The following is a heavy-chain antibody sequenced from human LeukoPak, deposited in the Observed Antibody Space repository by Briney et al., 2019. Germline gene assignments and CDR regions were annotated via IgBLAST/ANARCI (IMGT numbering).Heavy chain of an antibody. D-gene: IGHD5-18*01. CDR3: ARATWIQLWSIDY. Sequence: GGSLRLSCAASGFTFSDYYMSWIRQAPGKGLEWVSYISSSGSTIYYADSVKGRFTISRDNAKNSLYLQMNSLRAEDTAVYYCARATWIQLWSIDYWGQGTLVTVSS. CDR1: GFTFSDYY. J-gene: IGHJ4*02. V-gene: IGHV3-11*04. CDR2: ISSSGSTI.